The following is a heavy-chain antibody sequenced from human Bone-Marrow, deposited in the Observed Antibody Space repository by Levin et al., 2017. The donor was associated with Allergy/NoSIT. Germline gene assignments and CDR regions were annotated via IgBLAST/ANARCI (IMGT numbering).Heavy chain of an antibody. V-gene: IGHV3-23*01. J-gene: IGHJ4*02. CDR1: GFTFSSYA. D-gene: IGHD6-19*01. Sequence: GESLKISCAASGFTFSSYAMSWVRQAPGKGLEWVSSISGSGTITHYAESVKGRFTISRDTSKNMLHLQMNSLRAEDTAIYFCAKEGLAVAGYYFDSWGQGTLVTVSS. CDR2: ISGSGTIT. CDR3: AKEGLAVAGYYFDS.